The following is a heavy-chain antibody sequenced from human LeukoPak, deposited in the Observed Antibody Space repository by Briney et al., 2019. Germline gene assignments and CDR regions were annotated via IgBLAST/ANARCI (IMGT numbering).Heavy chain of an antibody. CDR3: AKGSPLDLGAGESYYYGMGV. D-gene: IGHD3-10*01. CDR1: GFTVSSNY. J-gene: IGHJ6*02. V-gene: IGHV3-7*03. CDR2: IKQDGSEK. Sequence: GGSLRLSCAASGFTVSSNYMSWVRQAPGKGLEWVANIKQDGSEKYYVDSVKGRFTISRDNAKNSLYLQMSSLRAEDTAVYYCAKGSPLDLGAGESYYYGMGVWGQGTTVTVSS.